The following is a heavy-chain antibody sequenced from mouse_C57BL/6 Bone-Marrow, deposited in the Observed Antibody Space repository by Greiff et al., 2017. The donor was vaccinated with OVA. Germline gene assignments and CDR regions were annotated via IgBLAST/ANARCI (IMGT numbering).Heavy chain of an antibody. J-gene: IGHJ3*01. Sequence: QVQLQQSGPELVKPGASVKISCKASGYAFSSSWMNWVKQRPGKGLEWIGRIYPGDGDTNYNGKFKGKATLTADKSSSTAYMQLSSLTSEDSAVYFCARSDYGSSTGFAYWGQGTLVTVSA. CDR2: IYPGDGDT. D-gene: IGHD1-1*01. V-gene: IGHV1-82*01. CDR1: GYAFSSSW. CDR3: ARSDYGSSTGFAY.